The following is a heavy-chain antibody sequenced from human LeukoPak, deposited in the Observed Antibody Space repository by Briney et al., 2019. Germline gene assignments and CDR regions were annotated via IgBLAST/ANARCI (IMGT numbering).Heavy chain of an antibody. Sequence: GASVKVSCKASGYTFTSYGISWVRQAPGQGLEWMGWISAYNGNTNYAQKLQGRVTMTTDTSTSTAYMELSSLRSEDTAVYYCARGSRGSSSSWYVHYWGQGTLVTVSS. D-gene: IGHD6-13*01. CDR2: ISAYNGNT. V-gene: IGHV1-18*01. CDR1: GYTFTSYG. CDR3: ARGSRGSSSSWYVHY. J-gene: IGHJ4*02.